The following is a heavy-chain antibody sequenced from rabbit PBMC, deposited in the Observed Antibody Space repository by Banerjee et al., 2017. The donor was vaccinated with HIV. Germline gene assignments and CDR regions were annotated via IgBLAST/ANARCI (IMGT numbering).Heavy chain of an antibody. CDR2: IFPDYGTT. D-gene: IGHD2-1*01. Sequence: QQQLVESGGGLVKPGASLTLTCKASGIDFSAYGITWVRQAPGKGLEWIAYIFPDYGTTDYASWVKGRFTISLDNAQNTVVLQMTSLTAADTATYFCTRVGPYNDYGASIIRLDLWGQGTLVTVS. CDR1: GIDFSAYG. CDR3: TRVGPYNDYGASIIRLDL. V-gene: IGHV1S47*01. J-gene: IGHJ3*01.